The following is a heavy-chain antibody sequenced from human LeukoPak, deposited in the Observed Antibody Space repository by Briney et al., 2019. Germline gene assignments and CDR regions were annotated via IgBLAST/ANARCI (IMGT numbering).Heavy chain of an antibody. V-gene: IGHV3-21*04. D-gene: IGHD6-19*01. J-gene: IGHJ4*02. Sequence: PGGSLRLSCAASGFTFSSYSMNWVRQAPGEGLEWVSSISSSSSYIYYADSVKGRFTISRDNSKNTLYLQMNSLRAEDTAVYYCAKVVGYSSGWYPWVVGLDYWGQGTLVTVSS. CDR1: GFTFSSYS. CDR2: ISSSSSYI. CDR3: AKVVGYSSGWYPWVVGLDY.